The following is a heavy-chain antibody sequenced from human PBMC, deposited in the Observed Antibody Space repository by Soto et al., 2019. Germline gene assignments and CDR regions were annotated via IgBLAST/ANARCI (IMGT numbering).Heavy chain of an antibody. CDR2: IYYSGST. CDR3: ARDGTVTNYYYYYGMDV. J-gene: IGHJ6*02. V-gene: IGHV4-30-4*01. CDR1: GGSISSGDYY. Sequence: SETLSLTCTVSGGSISSGDYYWSWIRQPPGKGLEWIGYIYYSGSTYYNPSLKSRVTISVDMSKNQFSLKLSSVTAADTAVYYCARDGTVTNYYYYYGMDVWGQGTTVTVSS. D-gene: IGHD4-4*01.